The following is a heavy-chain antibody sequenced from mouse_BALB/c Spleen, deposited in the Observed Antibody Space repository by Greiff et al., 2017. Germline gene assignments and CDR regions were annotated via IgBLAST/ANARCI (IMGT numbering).Heavy chain of an antibody. CDR1: GYSITSGYY. D-gene: IGHD4-1*01. Sequence: ESGPGLVKPSQSLSLTCSVTGYSITSGYYWNWIRQFPGNKLEWMGYISYDGSNNYNPSLKNRISITRDTSKNQFFLKLNSVTTEDTATYYCARDWDPYAMDYWGQGTSVTVSS. V-gene: IGHV3-6*02. CDR3: ARDWDPYAMDY. J-gene: IGHJ4*01. CDR2: ISYDGSN.